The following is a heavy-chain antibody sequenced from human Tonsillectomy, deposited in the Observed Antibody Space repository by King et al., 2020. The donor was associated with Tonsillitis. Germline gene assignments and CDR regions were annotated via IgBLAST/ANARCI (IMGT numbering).Heavy chain of an antibody. V-gene: IGHV3-7*03. J-gene: IGHJ6*02. Sequence: EVQLVESGGGLVQPGGSLRLSCAASGFTFSNYWMSWVRQAPGKGLEWVANIKEDGSENYYVDSVKGRFTISRDNAKNSLCLQMNSLRAEDTAVYYCARVQGAKQFYYYYCMDVWGQGTTVTVSS. CDR2: IKEDGSEN. CDR1: GFTFSNYW. CDR3: ARVQGAKQFYYYYCMDV. D-gene: IGHD5-24*01.